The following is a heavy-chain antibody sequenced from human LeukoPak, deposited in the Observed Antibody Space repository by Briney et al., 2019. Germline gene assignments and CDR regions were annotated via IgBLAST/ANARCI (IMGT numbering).Heavy chain of an antibody. J-gene: IGHJ4*02. D-gene: IGHD2-15*01. CDR2: IYSDGST. CDR3: ARGYCSGGSSYAFDH. V-gene: IGHV3-53*01. Sequence: GGSLRLSCAASKFTVSSNYMSWVRQAPGKGLEWVSLIYSDGSTYYADSVKGRFTISRDKSKNTLYLQMNSLRAEDTAMYYCARGYCSGGSSYAFDHWGQGTLVTVSS. CDR1: KFTVSSNY.